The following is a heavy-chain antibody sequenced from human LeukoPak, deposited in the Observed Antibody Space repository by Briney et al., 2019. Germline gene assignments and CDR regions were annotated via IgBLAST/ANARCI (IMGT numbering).Heavy chain of an antibody. CDR2: ISSSSSYI. CDR3: AREGEAGTGAYDI. J-gene: IGHJ3*02. Sequence: GGSLRLSCAASGFTFSSYSMNWVRQAPGKGLEWVPSISSSSSYIYYADSVKGRFTISRDNAKNSLYLQMNSLRAGDTAVYYCAREGEAGTGAYDIWGQGTMVTVSS. D-gene: IGHD6-19*01. V-gene: IGHV3-21*01. CDR1: GFTFSSYS.